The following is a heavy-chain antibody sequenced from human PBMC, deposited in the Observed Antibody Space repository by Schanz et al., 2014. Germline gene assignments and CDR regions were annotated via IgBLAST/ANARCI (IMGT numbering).Heavy chain of an antibody. Sequence: EVQLVESGGGLVQPGGSLRLSCAASGFTFSSYWMSWVRQAPGKGLEWVANINQDGSDKYYVDSVMGRFTNSRDNAKNSLYLQMNSLRAEDTAVYYCARGAVGMITFGGQGTMVTVSS. CDR3: ARGAVGMITF. D-gene: IGHD3-16*01. CDR1: GFTFSSYW. V-gene: IGHV3-7*01. CDR2: INQDGSDK. J-gene: IGHJ3*01.